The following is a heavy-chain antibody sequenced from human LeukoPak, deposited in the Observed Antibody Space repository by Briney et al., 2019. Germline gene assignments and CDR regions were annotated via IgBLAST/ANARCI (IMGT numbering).Heavy chain of an antibody. V-gene: IGHV4-59*08. CDR1: GGSISSYY. D-gene: IGHD6-6*01. CDR2: IYYSGST. J-gene: IGHJ4*02. CDR3: ARQRAARLGGIDY. Sequence: SETLSLTCTVSGGSISSYYWSWIRQPPGKGLEWIGYIYYSGSTNYNPSLKSRVTISVDTSKKQFSLKLSSVTAADTAVYYCARQRAARLGGIDYWGQGTLVTVSS.